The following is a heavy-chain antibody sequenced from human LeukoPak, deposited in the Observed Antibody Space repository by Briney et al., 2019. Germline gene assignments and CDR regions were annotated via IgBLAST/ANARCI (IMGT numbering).Heavy chain of an antibody. CDR1: GGSVSSGSYY. CDR2: IYYSGST. D-gene: IGHD2-15*01. J-gene: IGHJ4*02. V-gene: IGHV4-61*01. CDR3: AQSGGGYFDY. Sequence: SETLSLTCTVSGGSVSSGSYYWSWIRQPPGKGLEWIGYIYYSGSTNYNPSLKSRVTISVDTSKNQFSLKLSSVTAADTAVYYCAQSGGGYFDYWGQGTLVTVSS.